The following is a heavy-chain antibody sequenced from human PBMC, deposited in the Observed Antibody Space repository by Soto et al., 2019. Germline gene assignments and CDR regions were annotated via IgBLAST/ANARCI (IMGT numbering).Heavy chain of an antibody. J-gene: IGHJ4*02. CDR2: TTSDGTTT. Sequence: GWSLRRSGAASGCTFGNYGMHWVRQAPGKGLEWVSRTTSDGTTTNYADSVKGRFTVSRDNAKNTLYLQMNSLRAEDTAMYYCARAEVDYWGPGTLVTVSS. CDR3: ARAEVDY. V-gene: IGHV3-74*01. CDR1: GCTFGNYG.